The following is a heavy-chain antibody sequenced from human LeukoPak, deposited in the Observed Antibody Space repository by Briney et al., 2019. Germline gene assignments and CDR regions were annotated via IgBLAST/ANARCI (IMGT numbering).Heavy chain of an antibody. V-gene: IGHV3-48*01. J-gene: IGHJ4*02. CDR3: ARDYYGAGSYPFDY. CDR1: GFDFNKYN. CDR2: ISSNSATV. D-gene: IGHD3-10*01. Sequence: GGSLRLSCAASGFDFNKYNMNWVRQAPGKGLEWLSYISSNSATVYYADSVKGRFTISRDNDKNSLYLRVNSLRGEDTAVYYCARDYYGAGSYPFDYWGQGTLVTVSS.